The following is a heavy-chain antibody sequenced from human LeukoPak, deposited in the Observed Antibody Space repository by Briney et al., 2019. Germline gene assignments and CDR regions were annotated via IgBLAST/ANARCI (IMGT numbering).Heavy chain of an antibody. CDR1: GFAVSSNY. D-gene: IGHD5-12*01. CDR2: IYSGGST. CDR3: ARLGYSGYKTLDY. Sequence: GGSLRLSCAASGFAVSSNYMTWVCQAPGKGLEWVSVIYSGGSTYYADSVKGRFTISRDNSKNTLYLQMNSLRAEDSAVYYCARLGYSGYKTLDYWGQGTLVAVSS. V-gene: IGHV3-66*04. J-gene: IGHJ4*02.